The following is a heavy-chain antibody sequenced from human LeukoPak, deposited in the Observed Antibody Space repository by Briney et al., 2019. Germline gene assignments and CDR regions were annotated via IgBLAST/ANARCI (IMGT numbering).Heavy chain of an antibody. J-gene: IGHJ4*02. CDR2: ISSSSSYI. Sequence: GGSLRLSCAASGFTFSSYSMHWVRQAPGKGLEWVSSISSSSSYIYYADSVKGRFTISRDNAKNSLYLQMNSLRAEDTAVYYCAREGLTYYDYVRATPFDYWGQGTLVTVSS. CDR3: AREGLTYYDYVRATPFDY. CDR1: GFTFSSYS. V-gene: IGHV3-21*04. D-gene: IGHD3-16*01.